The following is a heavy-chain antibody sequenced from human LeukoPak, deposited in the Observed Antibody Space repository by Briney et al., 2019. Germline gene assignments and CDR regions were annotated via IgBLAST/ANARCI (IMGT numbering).Heavy chain of an antibody. J-gene: IGHJ4*02. V-gene: IGHV3-30*04. D-gene: IGHD5-18*01. CDR3: ARFREYTYVPFDS. CDR1: GFSFSSFG. Sequence: GKSLRLSCGASGFSFSSFGMKGLRQPPGKGVEWVAILSHYGRNKNYAASVKGRFIISRDNSKKTLYLQMNSLRGEDTAAYYCARFREYTYVPFDSWGQGTLVTVSS. CDR2: LSHYGRNK.